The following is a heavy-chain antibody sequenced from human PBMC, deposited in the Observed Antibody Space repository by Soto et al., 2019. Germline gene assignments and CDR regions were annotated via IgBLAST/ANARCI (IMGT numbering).Heavy chain of an antibody. V-gene: IGHV3-9*01. CDR1: GFNFNDHG. CDR3: ANEDSGFSGYMDV. CDR2: ITWHSDGM. D-gene: IGHD3-10*01. Sequence: EVQLVESGGGLVQPGRSLRLSCIASGFNFNDHGMHWVRQAPGKGLEWVSGITWHSDGMGYADSVKGRFTISRDNAKNSLYLQMNSLRVEDTALYYCANEDSGFSGYMDVWGKGPTVTVSS. J-gene: IGHJ6*03.